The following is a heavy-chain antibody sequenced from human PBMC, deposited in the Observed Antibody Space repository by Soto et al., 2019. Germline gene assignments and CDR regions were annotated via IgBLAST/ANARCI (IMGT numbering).Heavy chain of an antibody. CDR3: ARVPDY. CDR1: GCAISSGGYS. V-gene: IGHV4-30-2*01. J-gene: IGHJ4*02. CDR2: IYHSGST. Sequence: SDTLSLTFAVSGCAISSGGYSWSWIRQPPGKGLEWIGYIYHSGSTYYNPSLKSRVTISVDRSKNQFSLKLTSVTAADTAVYYCARVPDYWGQGTLVTVSS.